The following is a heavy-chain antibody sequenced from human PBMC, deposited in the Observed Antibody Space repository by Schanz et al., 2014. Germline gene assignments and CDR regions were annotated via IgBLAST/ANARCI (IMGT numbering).Heavy chain of an antibody. CDR2: MNPNSGNP. CDR3: ARLGTGMAVAGSVIDSYYYYMDV. CDR1: GYTFTSYD. D-gene: IGHD6-19*01. V-gene: IGHV1-8*01. J-gene: IGHJ6*03. Sequence: QVQLVQSGAEVKKPGASVKVSCKASGYTFTSYDINWVRQAPGQGLEWLGWMNPNSGNPGFAQKFQGRVTMTRNTSISTAYMELSSLRSEDTAVYYCARLGTGMAVAGSVIDSYYYYMDVWGEGTTVTVSS.